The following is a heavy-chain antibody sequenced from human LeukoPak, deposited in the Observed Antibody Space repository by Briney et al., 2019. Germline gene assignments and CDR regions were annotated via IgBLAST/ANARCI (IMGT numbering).Heavy chain of an antibody. D-gene: IGHD3-22*01. J-gene: IGHJ5*02. CDR2: IDPSDSYT. V-gene: IGHV5-10-1*01. CDR3: ARDYYDSGVFDP. Sequence: GESLKISCKGSGYIFTSYWISWVRQMPGKGLEWMGRIDPSDSYTNYSPSFQGHVTISADKSISTAYLQWSSLKASDTAMYYCARDYYDSGVFDPWGQGTLVTVSS. CDR1: GYIFTSYW.